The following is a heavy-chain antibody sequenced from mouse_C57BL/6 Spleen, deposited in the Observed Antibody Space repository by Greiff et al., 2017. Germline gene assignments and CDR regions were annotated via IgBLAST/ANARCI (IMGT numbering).Heavy chain of an antibody. CDR2: IDPSDSYT. Sequence: QVQLQQPGAELVMPGASVKLSCKASGYTFTSYWMHWVKQRPGQGLEWIGEIDPSDSYTNYNQKFKGKSTLTVDKSASTAYMQLSSLTSEDSAIYYCARRHGYYGSSYDEYFDVWGTGTTVTVSS. CDR1: GYTFTSYW. J-gene: IGHJ1*03. V-gene: IGHV1-69*01. D-gene: IGHD1-1*01. CDR3: ARRHGYYGSSYDEYFDV.